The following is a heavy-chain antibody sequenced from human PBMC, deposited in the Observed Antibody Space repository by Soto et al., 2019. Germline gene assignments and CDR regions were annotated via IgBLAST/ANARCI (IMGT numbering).Heavy chain of an antibody. J-gene: IGHJ4*02. Sequence: SETLSLTCAVYGGSFSGYYWSWIRQPPGKGLEWIGEINHSGSTTYNPSLKSQVTRSVDTSKNQFSLKLSSVTAADTAVYYCASITPLPSGVVMYYFDYWGQGTLVTVSS. CDR1: GGSFSGYY. V-gene: IGHV4-34*01. CDR2: INHSGST. CDR3: ASITPLPSGVVMYYFDY. D-gene: IGHD3-3*01.